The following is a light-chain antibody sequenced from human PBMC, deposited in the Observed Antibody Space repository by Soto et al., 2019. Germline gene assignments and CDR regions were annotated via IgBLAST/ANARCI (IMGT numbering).Light chain of an antibody. Sequence: EIVLTQSPGTLSLSPGDRATLSCRASQTVSFSYLAWYQQKPGQAPRLLIYGASSRATGIPDRFSGSESGRDFTLTISRLEPEEFAVYYCQQYGSSPLTFGGGTKVEIK. CDR3: QQYGSSPLT. J-gene: IGKJ4*01. CDR2: GAS. CDR1: QTVSFSY. V-gene: IGKV3-20*01.